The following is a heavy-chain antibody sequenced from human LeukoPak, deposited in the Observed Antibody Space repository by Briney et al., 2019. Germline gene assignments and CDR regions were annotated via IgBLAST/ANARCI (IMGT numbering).Heavy chain of an antibody. Sequence: GASVTVSCKASGYAFIDYHLHWVRQAPGQGLEWMGLINPRGGSTSHAQKFQGRVTMTRDMSTNTVSLEMSSLTSEDTGVYYCARSLYDSGWYSQFDYWGQGTLVTVSS. J-gene: IGHJ4*02. CDR3: ARSLYDSGWYSQFDY. CDR1: GYAFIDYH. D-gene: IGHD6-19*01. CDR2: INPRGGST. V-gene: IGHV1-46*01.